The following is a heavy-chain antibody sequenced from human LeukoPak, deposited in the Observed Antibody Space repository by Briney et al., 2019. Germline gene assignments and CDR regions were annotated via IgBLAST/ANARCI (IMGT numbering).Heavy chain of an antibody. CDR1: GFTFSGYA. J-gene: IGHJ4*02. D-gene: IGHD2-2*01. Sequence: GGSLRLSCAASGFTFSGYAMSWVRQAPGKGREWVSVISGSGSSTYHADSVKGRFTISRDNSKNTLYLQMNSLRAEDTAVYYCARGDTPTYCSTATCYLLDYWGQGTLVTVSS. V-gene: IGHV3-23*01. CDR3: ARGDTPTYCSTATCYLLDY. CDR2: ISGSGSST.